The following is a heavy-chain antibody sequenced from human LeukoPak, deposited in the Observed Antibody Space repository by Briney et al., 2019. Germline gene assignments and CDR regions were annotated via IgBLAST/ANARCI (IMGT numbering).Heavy chain of an antibody. V-gene: IGHV3-66*01. J-gene: IGHJ5*02. D-gene: IGHD3-9*01. CDR1: GFTVSTNY. Sequence: GGSPRLSCAASGFTVSTNYVSWVRQAPGKGLEWVSVIYGGGRTSYADSVKGRFTISRDNSKNTLYLQMNSLRAEDTAVYYCFIFQNDILTVDDHWGQGTQVTVSS. CDR3: FIFQNDILTVDDH. CDR2: IYGGGRT.